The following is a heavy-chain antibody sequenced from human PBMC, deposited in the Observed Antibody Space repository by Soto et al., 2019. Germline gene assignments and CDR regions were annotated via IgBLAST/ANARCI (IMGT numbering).Heavy chain of an antibody. CDR1: GFTFNDYS. D-gene: IGHD6-13*01. CDR3: AKGSAAAGGKIGYFDY. V-gene: IGHV3-9*01. CDR2: ISGNSGAI. J-gene: IGHJ4*02. Sequence: PGGSLRLSCAASGFTFNDYSMHWVRQSPGKGLEWVSGISGNSGAIGYAESAKGRFTISRDNAKNSLHLQMNSLRAEDSALYYCAKGSAAAGGKIGYFDYWGQGTVVTVSS.